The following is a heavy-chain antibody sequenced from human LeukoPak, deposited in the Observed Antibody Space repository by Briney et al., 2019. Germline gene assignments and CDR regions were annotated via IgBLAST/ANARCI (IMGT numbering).Heavy chain of an antibody. CDR2: LSAYSGET. J-gene: IGHJ4*02. Sequence: ASVKVSCKASGYTFTSHGFTWVRHAPGQRLEWMGWLSAYSGETNTAQKFQGRVTLTTDTSPTTAYMELRSLRSDDTAVYYCARDSVGSYKGSDYWGQGTVVTVSS. CDR3: ARDSVGSYKGSDY. V-gene: IGHV1-18*01. CDR1: GYTFTSHG. D-gene: IGHD1-26*01.